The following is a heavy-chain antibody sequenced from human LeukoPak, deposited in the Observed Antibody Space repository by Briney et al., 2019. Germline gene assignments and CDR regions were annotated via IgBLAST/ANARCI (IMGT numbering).Heavy chain of an antibody. CDR3: ARGRPYAFDI. CDR2: IIPIFGTA. Sequence: SVKVSCKASGDTFSRYAISWVRQAPGQGLKCMGGIIPIFGTADYAQKFQGRVTITADESTSTAYMELSSLRSEDTAVYYCARGRPYAFDIWGQGTMVTVSS. J-gene: IGHJ3*02. V-gene: IGHV1-69*01. CDR1: GDTFSRYA.